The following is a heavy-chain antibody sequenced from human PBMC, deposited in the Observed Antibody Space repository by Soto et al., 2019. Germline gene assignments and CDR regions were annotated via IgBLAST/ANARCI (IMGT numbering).Heavy chain of an antibody. J-gene: IGHJ6*02. V-gene: IGHV3-33*01. CDR2: IWYDGSNK. Sequence: PGGSLRLSCAASGFTFSSYGMHWVRQAPGKGLEWVAVIWYDGSNKYYADSVKGRFTISRDNSKNTLYLQMNSLRAEDTAVYYCERALTAMVHYYYGMDVWGQGTTVTVSS. CDR3: ERALTAMVHYYYGMDV. D-gene: IGHD5-18*01. CDR1: GFTFSSYG.